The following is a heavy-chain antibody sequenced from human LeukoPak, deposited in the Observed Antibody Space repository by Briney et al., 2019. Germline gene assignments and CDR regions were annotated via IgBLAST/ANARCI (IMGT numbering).Heavy chain of an antibody. V-gene: IGHV4-59*01. CDR3: ARGPFTIFTGMDV. D-gene: IGHD3-3*01. CDR1: GGSISSYY. J-gene: IGHJ6*02. Sequence: PSETLSLTCTVSGGSISSYYWSWIRQPPGKGLEWIGYIYYSGSTNYNPSLKSRVTISVDTSKNQFSLKLSSVTAADTAVYYCARGPFTIFTGMDVWGQGTTVTVSS. CDR2: IYYSGST.